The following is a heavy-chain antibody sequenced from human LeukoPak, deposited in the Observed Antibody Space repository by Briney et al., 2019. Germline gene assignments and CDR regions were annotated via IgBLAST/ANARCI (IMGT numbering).Heavy chain of an antibody. J-gene: IGHJ3*02. CDR2: IIPIFGTA. Sequence: SVKVSCKASGGAFSSYAISWVRQAPGQGLEWTGGIIPIFGTANYAQKFQGRVTITADESTSTAYMELSSLRSEDTAVYYCAREEREYCGGDCNDAFDIWGQGTMVTVSS. D-gene: IGHD2-21*02. CDR3: AREEREYCGGDCNDAFDI. V-gene: IGHV1-69*13. CDR1: GGAFSSYA.